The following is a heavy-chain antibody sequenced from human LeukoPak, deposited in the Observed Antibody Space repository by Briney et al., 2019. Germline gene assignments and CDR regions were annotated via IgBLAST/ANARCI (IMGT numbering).Heavy chain of an antibody. Sequence: PSETLSLTCTVSGGSISSCYWSWLRQPPGKGLEWIGYIYYRGSTNYNPSLKSRVTISVDTSKNQFSLRLSSVTAADTAVYYCASRTYYGSGPDYWGQGTLVTVSS. CDR1: GGSISSCY. CDR2: IYYRGST. CDR3: ASRTYYGSGPDY. V-gene: IGHV4-59*01. J-gene: IGHJ4*02. D-gene: IGHD3-10*01.